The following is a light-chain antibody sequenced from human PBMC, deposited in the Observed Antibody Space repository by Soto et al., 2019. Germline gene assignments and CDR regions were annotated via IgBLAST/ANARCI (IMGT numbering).Light chain of an antibody. V-gene: IGLV2-11*01. CDR1: SSDVGGYNY. Sequence: QSVLTQPRSVSGSPGQSVTISCTGTSSDVGGYNYVSWYQQHPGKAPKIMIYDVSKRPSGVTERVSGSKSGNAASLTISGLQAEDESDYYGCSYAGSYAFDVVFGGGTKLTVL. CDR3: CSYAGSYAFDVV. CDR2: DVS. J-gene: IGLJ2*01.